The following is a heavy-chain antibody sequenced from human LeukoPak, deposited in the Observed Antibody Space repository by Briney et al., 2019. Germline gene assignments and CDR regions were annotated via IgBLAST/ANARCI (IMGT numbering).Heavy chain of an antibody. J-gene: IGHJ6*02. Sequence: ASGNVSCKASGYTFTSYAMNWVRQAPGQGLEWMGWINTNTGNPTYAQGFTGRFVFSLDTSVSTAYLQISSLKAEDTAVYYCARDHEGYSYGYLGYYGMDVWGQGTTVTVSS. CDR2: INTNTGNP. CDR3: ARDHEGYSYGYLGYYGMDV. D-gene: IGHD5-18*01. V-gene: IGHV7-4-1*02. CDR1: GYTFTSYA.